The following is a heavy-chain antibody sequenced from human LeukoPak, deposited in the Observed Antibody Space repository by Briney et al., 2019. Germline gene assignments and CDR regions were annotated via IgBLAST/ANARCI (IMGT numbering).Heavy chain of an antibody. CDR1: RFTFDDYA. CDR2: ISWNSGSI. V-gene: IGHV3-9*01. CDR3: AKDSLPFIAAAGHVGDY. J-gene: IGHJ4*02. D-gene: IGHD6-13*01. Sequence: GGSLRLSCAASRFTFDDYAMHWVRQAPGKGLDRVSGISWNSGSIGYADSVKGRFTISRDNAKNSLYLLMHPLTAPDTALSHCAKDSLPFIAAAGHVGDYWGPGTLATVSS.